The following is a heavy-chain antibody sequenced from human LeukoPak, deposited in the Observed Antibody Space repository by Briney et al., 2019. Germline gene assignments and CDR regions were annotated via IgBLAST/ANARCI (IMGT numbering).Heavy chain of an antibody. V-gene: IGHV3-23*01. Sequence: PGGSLRLSCAASGFTFSSYAMSWVRQAPGKGLEWVSAISGSGGSTYYADSVKGRFTISRDNSKNTLYLQMNSLRAEDTAVYYCAKDGKYYDILTGYSYYFDYWGQVTLVTVSS. D-gene: IGHD3-9*01. CDR1: GFTFSSYA. J-gene: IGHJ4*02. CDR3: AKDGKYYDILTGYSYYFDY. CDR2: ISGSGGST.